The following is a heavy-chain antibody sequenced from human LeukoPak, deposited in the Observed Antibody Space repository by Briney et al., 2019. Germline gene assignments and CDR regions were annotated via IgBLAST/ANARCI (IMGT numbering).Heavy chain of an antibody. Sequence: GGSLRLSCAASGFTFTSYVMNWVRQAPGKGLEWVAVISYHGNNEYYADSVKGRFTISRDNSKNTLYLQMNSLTAEDTAVYYCARCPESSGYYYELDSWGQGTLVTVSS. CDR3: ARCPESSGYYYELDS. J-gene: IGHJ4*02. V-gene: IGHV3-30*03. CDR1: GFTFTSYV. D-gene: IGHD3-22*01. CDR2: ISYHGNNE.